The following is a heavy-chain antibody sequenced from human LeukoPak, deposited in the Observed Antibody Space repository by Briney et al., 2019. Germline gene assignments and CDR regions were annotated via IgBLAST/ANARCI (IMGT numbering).Heavy chain of an antibody. CDR3: ARAVSGSFPAGFDY. CDR1: GGSISSYY. V-gene: IGHV4-59*01. D-gene: IGHD3-10*01. J-gene: IGHJ4*02. CDR2: IYYSGST. Sequence: SETLSLTCTVSGGSISSYYWSWIRQPPGKGLEWSGYIYYSGSTNYNPSLKSRVTISVDTSKNQFSLKLSSVTAADTAVYYCARAVSGSFPAGFDYWGQGTLVTVSS.